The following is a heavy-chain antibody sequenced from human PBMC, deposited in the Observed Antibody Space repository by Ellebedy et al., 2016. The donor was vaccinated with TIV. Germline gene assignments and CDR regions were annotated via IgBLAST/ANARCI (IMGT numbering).Heavy chain of an antibody. Sequence: AASVKVSCKASGYTLTNYDILWVRQATGQGREWMGWMHPNSGNTDYAQTFQGRVTMTRNISTSIAYMELNILRSEDTAVYFCARGHSLSSTWYFLFSRGHDRIDFWGQGTPVTVTS. CDR2: MHPNSGNT. J-gene: IGHJ4*02. D-gene: IGHD6-13*01. V-gene: IGHV1-8*01. CDR1: GYTLTNYD. CDR3: ARGHSLSSTWYFLFSRGHDRIDF.